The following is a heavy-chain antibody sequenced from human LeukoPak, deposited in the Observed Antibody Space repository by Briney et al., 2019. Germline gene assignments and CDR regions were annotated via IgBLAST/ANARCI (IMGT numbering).Heavy chain of an antibody. CDR2: ISGSGGST. CDR1: GFTFSSYS. CDR3: AKARQITMIVVVITGGLYFDY. D-gene: IGHD3-22*01. Sequence: GGSLRLSCAASGFTFSSYSMNWVRQAPGKGLEWVSAISGSGGSTYYADSVKGRFTISRDNSKNTLYLQMNSLRAEDTAVYYCAKARQITMIVVVITGGLYFDYWGQGTLVTVSS. V-gene: IGHV3-23*01. J-gene: IGHJ4*02.